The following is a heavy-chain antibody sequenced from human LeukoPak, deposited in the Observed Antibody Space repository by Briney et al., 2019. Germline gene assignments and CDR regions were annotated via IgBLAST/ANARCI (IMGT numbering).Heavy chain of an antibody. Sequence: GGSLRLSCAASGFTFSSYGMHWVRQAPGKGLEWVAFIRYDGSNKYYADSVKGRFTISRDNSKNTLYLQMNSLRAEDTAVYYCAKVVPAAIRGLYYYMDVWGKGTTVTVSS. V-gene: IGHV3-30*02. J-gene: IGHJ6*03. CDR1: GFTFSSYG. CDR3: AKVVPAAIRGLYYYMDV. CDR2: IRYDGSNK. D-gene: IGHD2-2*02.